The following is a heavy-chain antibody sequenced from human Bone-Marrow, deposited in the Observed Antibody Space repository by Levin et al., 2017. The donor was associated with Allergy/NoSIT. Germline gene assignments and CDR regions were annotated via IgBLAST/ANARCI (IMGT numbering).Heavy chain of an antibody. D-gene: IGHD3-22*01. J-gene: IGHJ6*02. V-gene: IGHV3-21*01. CDR3: ASWAMYHYDRSAFDYFYYAMDV. Sequence: GESLKISCAASGILFSSYDMNWVRQAPGKGLEWVSSISAGGNYIYYAHSVKGRFTISRDNSKNSLFLQMNSLRAEDTAVYYCASWAMYHYDRSAFDYFYYAMDVWGQGTTVTVSS. CDR1: GILFSSYD. CDR2: ISAGGNYI.